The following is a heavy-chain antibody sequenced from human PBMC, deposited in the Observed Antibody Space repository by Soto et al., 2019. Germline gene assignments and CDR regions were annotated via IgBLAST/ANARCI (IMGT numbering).Heavy chain of an antibody. CDR2: IYHSGST. J-gene: IGHJ5*02. V-gene: IGHV4-30-2*01. CDR1: GGSISSGGYS. Sequence: SETLSLTCAVSGGSISSGGYSWSWIRQPPGKGLEWIGYIYHSGSTYYNPSLKSRVTISVDTSKNQFSLKLSSVTAADTAVYYCARDQVERPALLFVESPAFNWFDPWGQGTLVTVSS. CDR3: ARDQVERPALLFVESPAFNWFDP. D-gene: IGHD3-10*01.